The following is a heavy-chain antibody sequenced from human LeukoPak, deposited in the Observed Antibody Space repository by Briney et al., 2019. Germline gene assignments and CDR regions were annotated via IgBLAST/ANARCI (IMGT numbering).Heavy chain of an antibody. D-gene: IGHD3-10*01. CDR3: ARAGAGSGSYFLAY. Sequence: GGSLRLSCAASGFTVSSNYMSWVRQAPGKGLEWVSVIYSGGSTYYADSVKGRFTISRDNSKNTLYLQMNSLRAEDTAVYYCARAGAGSGSYFLAYWGQGTLVTVSS. V-gene: IGHV3-66*01. CDR1: GFTVSSNY. J-gene: IGHJ4*02. CDR2: IYSGGST.